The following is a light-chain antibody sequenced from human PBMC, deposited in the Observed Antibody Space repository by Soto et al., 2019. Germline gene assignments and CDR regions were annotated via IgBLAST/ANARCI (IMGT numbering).Light chain of an antibody. Sequence: EIVLTQSPGTLSLSPGEGATLSCRASQSVSSNYLAWYQQKPGQAPSLLIYGASSRAAGIPGKFSGSGSGTDFTLTISRLEPEDFAVYFCKHYDSSPTFGLGTKLEIK. CDR3: KHYDSSPT. CDR1: QSVSSNY. J-gene: IGKJ2*01. CDR2: GAS. V-gene: IGKV3-20*01.